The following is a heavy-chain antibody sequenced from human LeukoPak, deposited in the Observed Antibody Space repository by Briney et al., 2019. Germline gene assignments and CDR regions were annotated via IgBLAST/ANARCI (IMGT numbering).Heavy chain of an antibody. CDR1: GFTFSTYA. J-gene: IGHJ3*02. CDR2: ISGSGGGT. CDR3: AKDLRVYCSSTSCPADDAFDI. V-gene: IGHV3-23*01. D-gene: IGHD2-2*01. Sequence: GGSLRLSCAVSGFTFSTYAMSWVRQAPGKGLEWVSGISGSGGGTYYADSVKGRFTISRDNSKNTLYLQMNSLRAEDTAVYYCAKDLRVYCSSTSCPADDAFDIWGQGTMVTVSS.